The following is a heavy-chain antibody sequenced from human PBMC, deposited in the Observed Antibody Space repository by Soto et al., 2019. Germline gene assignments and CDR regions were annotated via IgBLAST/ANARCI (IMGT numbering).Heavy chain of an antibody. Sequence: QLQLQESGSGLVKPSQTLSLTCAVSGGSISSGGYSWSWIRQPPGKGLEWIGYIYHSGSTNYNPYLKSRVPISVDTSKNQFSRKLSSVTAADTAVYYCARDRRVAAAGYYYYGMDVWGQGTTVTVSS. CDR3: ARDRRVAAAGYYYYGMDV. CDR1: GGSISSGGYS. D-gene: IGHD6-13*01. J-gene: IGHJ6*02. CDR2: IYHSGST. V-gene: IGHV4-30-2*02.